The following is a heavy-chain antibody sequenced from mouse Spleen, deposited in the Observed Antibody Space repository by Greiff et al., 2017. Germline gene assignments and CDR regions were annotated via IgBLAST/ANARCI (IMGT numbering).Heavy chain of an antibody. D-gene: IGHD1-1*02. Sequence: VKLMESGPGLVQPSQSLSITCTVSGFSLTSYGVHWVRQSPGKGLEWLGVIWSGGSTDYNAAFISRLSISKDNSKSQVFFKMNSLQANDTAIYYCAILTIRGFAYWGQGTLVTVSA. V-gene: IGHV2-2*02. CDR2: IWSGGST. J-gene: IGHJ3*01. CDR3: AILTIRGFAY. CDR1: GFSLTSYG.